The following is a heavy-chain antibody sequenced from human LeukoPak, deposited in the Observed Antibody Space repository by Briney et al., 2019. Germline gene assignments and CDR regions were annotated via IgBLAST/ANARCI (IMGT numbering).Heavy chain of an antibody. CDR1: AYTFTSYY. V-gene: IGHV1-46*01. J-gene: IGHJ4*02. CDR3: ARDRSKTYYYDASGYYVDSFDY. D-gene: IGHD3-22*01. Sequence: ASVKVSCKTSAYTFTSYYMHWVRQAPGQGLEWMGITNPRGGSTSYAQKFQGRVTMTRDTSTNTVYMELSSLRSEDTAVYYCARDRSKTYYYDASGYYVDSFDYWGQGTLVTVSS. CDR2: TNPRGGST.